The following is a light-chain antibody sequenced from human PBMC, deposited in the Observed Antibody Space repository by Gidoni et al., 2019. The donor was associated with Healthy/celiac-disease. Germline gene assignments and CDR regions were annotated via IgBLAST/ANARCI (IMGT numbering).Light chain of an antibody. V-gene: IGKV3-11*01. CDR2: DAS. CDR3: QQRSNWPPA. J-gene: IGKJ1*01. Sequence: EIVLTQSPATLSSSPGERATLSCRASQSVSSYLAWYKQKPGQAPRLLIYDASNRATGIPARFSGSGSGTDFTLTISSLEPEDFAVYYCQQRSNWPPAFGQGTKVEIK. CDR1: QSVSSY.